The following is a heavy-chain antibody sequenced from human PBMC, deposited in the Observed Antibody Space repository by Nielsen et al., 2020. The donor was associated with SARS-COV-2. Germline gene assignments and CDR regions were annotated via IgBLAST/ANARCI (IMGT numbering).Heavy chain of an antibody. Sequence: SLKISCAASGFTFDAYAMHWVRQAPGKGLEWVSGISWNSGSIGYADSVKGRFTISRDNAKNSLYLQMNSLRAEDTALYYCAKGTLDFWSGYQNWYFDLWGRGTLVTVSS. CDR1: GFTFDAYA. D-gene: IGHD3-3*01. J-gene: IGHJ2*01. CDR3: AKGTLDFWSGYQNWYFDL. CDR2: ISWNSGSI. V-gene: IGHV3-9*01.